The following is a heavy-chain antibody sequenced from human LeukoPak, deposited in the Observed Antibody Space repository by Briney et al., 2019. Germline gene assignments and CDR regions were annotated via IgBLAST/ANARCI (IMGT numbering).Heavy chain of an antibody. Sequence: GGSLRLSCAASGFTFSSYSMNWVRQAPGKGLEWVSSIISSSSYIYYADSVKGRFTISRDNAKNSLYLQMNSLRAEDTAVYYCARDPRAYYYGSGSYEPSDYWGQGTLVTVSS. CDR2: IISSSSYI. CDR3: ARDPRAYYYGSGSYEPSDY. CDR1: GFTFSSYS. J-gene: IGHJ4*02. D-gene: IGHD3-10*01. V-gene: IGHV3-21*01.